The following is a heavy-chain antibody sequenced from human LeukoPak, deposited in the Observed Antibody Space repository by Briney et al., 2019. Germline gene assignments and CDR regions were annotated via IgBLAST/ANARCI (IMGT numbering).Heavy chain of an antibody. CDR3: ARVPTVTFFDY. Sequence: SETLSLTCTVSGGSISSYYWGWIRQPPGKGLEWIGSIDHSGSTYYNPSLKSRVTMSVDTSKNQFSLKLSPVTAADTAVYYCARVPTVTFFDYWGQGTLVTVSS. V-gene: IGHV4-59*04. D-gene: IGHD4-17*01. CDR1: GGSISSYY. J-gene: IGHJ4*02. CDR2: IDHSGST.